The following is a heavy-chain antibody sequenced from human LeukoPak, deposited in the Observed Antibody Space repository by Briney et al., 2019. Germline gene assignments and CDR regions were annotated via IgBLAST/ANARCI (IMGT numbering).Heavy chain of an antibody. CDR3: AELGITMIGGV. J-gene: IGHJ6*04. V-gene: IGHV3-21*01. CDR2: ITSSSSYI. D-gene: IGHD3-10*02. Sequence: GGSLRLSCAASGFTFSSYTMNWVRQAPGKGLEWVSSITSSSSYIYYADSVKGRFTISRHNAKNSLYLQMNSLRAEDTAVYYCAELGITMIGGVWGKGTTVTISS. CDR1: GFTFSSYT.